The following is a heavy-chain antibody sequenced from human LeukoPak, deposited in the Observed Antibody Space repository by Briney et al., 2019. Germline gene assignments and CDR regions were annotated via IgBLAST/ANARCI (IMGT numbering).Heavy chain of an antibody. D-gene: IGHD6-19*01. V-gene: IGHV1-8*01. CDR2: INPNSGNT. J-gene: IGHJ4*02. CDR3: ARRRAVAGTLSLGY. Sequence: ASVKVSCKASGYTFTSYDINWVRQATGQGLEWMGWINPNSGNTGYAQKFQGRVTMTRNTSISTAYMELSSLRSEDTAVYYCARRRAVAGTLSLGYWGQGTLVTVSS. CDR1: GYTFTSYD.